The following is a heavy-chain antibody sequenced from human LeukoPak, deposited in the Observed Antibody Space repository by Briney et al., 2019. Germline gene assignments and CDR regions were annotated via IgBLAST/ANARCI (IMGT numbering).Heavy chain of an antibody. CDR3: KQETAYEISPDFDY. CDR2: ISWNSGSI. Sequence: GGSLRLSCAASGCTFDEYAMHWVRQAPGKGLELVSGISWNSGSIGYADSVKGRFPISRDNAKNSLYLQMNSLRAEDTAFYFFKQETAYEISPDFDYWGQGTLVTVSS. V-gene: IGHV3-9*01. CDR1: GCTFDEYA. J-gene: IGHJ4*02. D-gene: IGHD3-9*01.